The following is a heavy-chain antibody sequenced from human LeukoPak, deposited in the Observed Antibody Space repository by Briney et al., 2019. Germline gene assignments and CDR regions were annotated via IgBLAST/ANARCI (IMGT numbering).Heavy chain of an antibody. J-gene: IGHJ5*02. CDR3: ARAAERYSGITNWFDH. V-gene: IGHV3-20*04. CDR2: INWNGGRI. D-gene: IGHD6-13*01. CDR1: GLTFDDYG. Sequence: GGSLRLSCAASGLTFDDYGMSWVRHAPGEGREWLSGINWNGGRIGYADSVKGRFTISRDNARNSVYLQMNRLRAEDTAVYYCARAAERYSGITNWFDHWGQGTLVTVSS.